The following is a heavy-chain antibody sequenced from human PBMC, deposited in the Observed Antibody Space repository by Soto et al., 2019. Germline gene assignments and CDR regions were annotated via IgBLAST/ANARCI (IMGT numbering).Heavy chain of an antibody. CDR2: IIPTFGRT. V-gene: IGHV1-46*01. CDR3: ARDPLSSFAMDV. J-gene: IGHJ6*02. D-gene: IGHD3-10*02. Sequence: ASVKVSCKASGYTFTSYYMHWVRQAPGKGLEWMGKIIPTFGRTNYAQKFQGRLTISADDSTSTAYMELTSLESDDTAVHYCARDPLSSFAMDVWGQGTTVTVSS. CDR1: GYTFTSYY.